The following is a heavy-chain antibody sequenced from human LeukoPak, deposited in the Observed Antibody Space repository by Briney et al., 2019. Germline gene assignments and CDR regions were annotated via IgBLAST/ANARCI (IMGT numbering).Heavy chain of an antibody. CDR3: ARSRGDFDY. V-gene: IGHV4-59*01. J-gene: IGHJ4*02. CDR2: IYYSGST. CDR1: CGSISSYY. Sequence: SETLSLTCTVSCGSISSYYWSWIRQPPGKGLEWVGYIYYSGSTNYNPTLKSRVNISVDTSKNQFSLKLSSVTAAATAVYYCARSRGDFDYWGQGTLVTVSS.